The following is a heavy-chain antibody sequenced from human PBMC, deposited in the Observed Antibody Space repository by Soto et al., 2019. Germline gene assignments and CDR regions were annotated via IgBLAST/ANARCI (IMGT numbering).Heavy chain of an antibody. D-gene: IGHD3-22*01. J-gene: IGHJ5*02. CDR1: GFTFSSYW. CDR3: AREHYYDSSGYYNWFDP. V-gene: IGHV3-7*01. Sequence: GGSLRLSCAASGFTFSSYWMSWVRQAPGKGLEWVANIKQDGSEKYYVDSVKGRFTISRDNAKNSLYLQMNSLRAEDTAVYYCAREHYYDSSGYYNWFDPWGQGTLVTVSS. CDR2: IKQDGSEK.